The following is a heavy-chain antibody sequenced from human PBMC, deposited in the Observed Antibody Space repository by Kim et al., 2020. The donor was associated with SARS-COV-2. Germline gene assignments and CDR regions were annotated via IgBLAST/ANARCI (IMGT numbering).Heavy chain of an antibody. V-gene: IGHV3-7*04. J-gene: IGHJ3*02. D-gene: IGHD6-19*01. Sequence: SVNGRCPISRDNAKNSLYLQMKSLRAEDTAMYYCARDGGLYSSGKDAFDIWGQGTMVTVSS. CDR3: ARDGGLYSSGKDAFDI.